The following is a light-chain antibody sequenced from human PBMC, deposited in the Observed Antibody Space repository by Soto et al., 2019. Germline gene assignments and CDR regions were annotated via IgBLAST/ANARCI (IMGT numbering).Light chain of an antibody. CDR1: QSISSY. Sequence: DIHMTQSPSSLSASLGDRVTITFRASQSISSYLNWYQQKPGKAPKLLIYAASSLQSGVPSRFSGSGSGTDFTLTISNLQPEDFATYYCQQLNAYPLTFGQGTRLEI. V-gene: IGKV1-39*01. J-gene: IGKJ5*01. CDR3: QQLNAYPLT. CDR2: AAS.